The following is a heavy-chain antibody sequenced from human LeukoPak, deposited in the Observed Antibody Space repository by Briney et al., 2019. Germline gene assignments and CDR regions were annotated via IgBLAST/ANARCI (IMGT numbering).Heavy chain of an antibody. D-gene: IGHD1-26*01. Sequence: SETLSLTCAVYGGSFSGYYWSWIRQPPGKGLEWIGEINHSGSTNYNPSLKSRVTISVDTSKNQFSLKLSSVTAADTAVYYCARAVGITTALFDYWGQGTLVTVSS. CDR2: INHSGST. J-gene: IGHJ4*02. CDR1: GGSFSGYY. CDR3: ARAVGITTALFDY. V-gene: IGHV4-34*01.